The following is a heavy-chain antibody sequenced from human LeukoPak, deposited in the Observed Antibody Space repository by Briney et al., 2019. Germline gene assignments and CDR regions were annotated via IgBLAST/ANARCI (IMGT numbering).Heavy chain of an antibody. CDR1: GFTFRNYA. V-gene: IGHV3-23*01. CDR3: VKYSTRKTFFGDY. D-gene: IGHD3-3*01. J-gene: IGHJ4*02. CDR2: ISAGATRT. Sequence: GGSLRLSCAASGFTFRNYAMAWVRQAPGKGLEWVSGISAGATRTYYTNSVRGRFTISRDNSENTLFLQMNSLTAEDTAIYYCVKYSTRKTFFGDYWGQGTLIAVSS.